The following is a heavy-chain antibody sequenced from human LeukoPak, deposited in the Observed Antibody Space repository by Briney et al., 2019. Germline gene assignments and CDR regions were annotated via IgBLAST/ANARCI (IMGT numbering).Heavy chain of an antibody. CDR1: GFTFSNYG. CDR2: VAHDGTVK. J-gene: IGHJ4*02. Sequence: GRSLRLSCVGSGFTFSNYGMHWVRQAQDKGLEWVAVVAHDGTVKYYADPVKGRFTISRDNGKKTLYLEMTSLRPEDTAVYYCAKEEGIKRGTNFDSWGQGSLVTVSS. CDR3: AKEEGIKRGTNFDS. D-gene: IGHD1-7*01. V-gene: IGHV3-30*18.